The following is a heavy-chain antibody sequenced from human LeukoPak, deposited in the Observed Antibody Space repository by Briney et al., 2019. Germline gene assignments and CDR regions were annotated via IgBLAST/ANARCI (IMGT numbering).Heavy chain of an antibody. D-gene: IGHD6-13*01. Sequence: SQTLSLTCAISGDSVSSNSAAWNWIRQSPSRGLEWLGRTYYRSKWYSDYAVSMKSRITINPDTSKNHFSLQLNSVTPEDTAVYYCARVGKRMAAAGDYYFYMDVWGKGTTVTISS. V-gene: IGHV6-1*01. CDR3: ARVGKRMAAAGDYYFYMDV. CDR2: TYYRSKWYS. CDR1: GDSVSSNSAA. J-gene: IGHJ6*03.